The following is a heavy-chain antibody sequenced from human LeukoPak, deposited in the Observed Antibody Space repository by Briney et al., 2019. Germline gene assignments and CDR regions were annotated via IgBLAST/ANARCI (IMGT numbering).Heavy chain of an antibody. Sequence: PSETLSLTCAVYGGSFSGYYWSWIRQPPGKGLEWIGEINHSGSTNYNPSLKSRVTISVDTSKNQFSLKLSSVTAADTAVYYCARHAGYCSSTSCAPWFDPWGQGTLVTVSS. V-gene: IGHV4-34*01. CDR2: INHSGST. CDR1: GGSFSGYY. CDR3: ARHAGYCSSTSCAPWFDP. D-gene: IGHD2-2*01. J-gene: IGHJ5*02.